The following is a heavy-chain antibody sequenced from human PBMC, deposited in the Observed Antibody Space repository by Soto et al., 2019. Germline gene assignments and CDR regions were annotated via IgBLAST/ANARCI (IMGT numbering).Heavy chain of an antibody. D-gene: IGHD3-16*01. V-gene: IGHV1-69*01. CDR1: GGTFSSYA. J-gene: IGHJ6*02. CDR3: ARDGGRWLQLPPYSYYSGMDV. CDR2: IIPIFGTA. Sequence: QVQLVQSGAEVKKPGSSVKVSCKASGGTFSSYAISWVRQAPGQGLEWMGGIIPIFGTANYAQKFQGRVTITADESTSTAYMELSSLRSEDTAVYYCARDGGRWLQLPPYSYYSGMDVWGQGTTVTVSS.